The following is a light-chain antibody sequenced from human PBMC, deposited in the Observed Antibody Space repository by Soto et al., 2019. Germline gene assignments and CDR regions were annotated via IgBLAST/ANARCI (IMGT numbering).Light chain of an antibody. CDR2: RAS. Sequence: EIVMTQSPATLSVSPGERATLSCRASQSIGSNLAWYQQNPGQTPRLLMYRASTRATGIPARFSSSGSGTEFTLTISSLQSEDFAVYYCQHYNNWPMTFGQGTQLEMK. V-gene: IGKV3-15*01. J-gene: IGKJ5*01. CDR1: QSIGSN. CDR3: QHYNNWPMT.